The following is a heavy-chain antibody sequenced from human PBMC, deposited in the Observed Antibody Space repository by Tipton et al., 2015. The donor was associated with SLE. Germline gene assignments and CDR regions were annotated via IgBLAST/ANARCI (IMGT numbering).Heavy chain of an antibody. CDR1: GGSINSYY. Sequence: TLSLTCTVSGGSINSYYWSWIRQPPGKGLEWIGYIHSSGSTNYNSSLESRVTISIDTSRNQFSLKLTSVTAADTAVYYCARVRYDFWSGYFDYWGQGTLVTVFS. V-gene: IGHV4-59*01. J-gene: IGHJ4*02. D-gene: IGHD3-3*01. CDR3: ARVRYDFWSGYFDY. CDR2: IHSSGST.